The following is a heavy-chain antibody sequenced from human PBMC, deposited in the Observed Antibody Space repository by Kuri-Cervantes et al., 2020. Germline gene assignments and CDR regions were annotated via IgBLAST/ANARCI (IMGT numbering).Heavy chain of an antibody. D-gene: IGHD1-14*01. J-gene: IGHJ4*02. V-gene: IGHV1-3*01. CDR2: INGGNGNT. CDR3: ARDFTVKTGIDY. Sequence: ASVKVSCKASGYTFTSYAIHWVRQAPGQRLEWMGWINGGNGNTKYSQNFQGRVTITRDTSASTAYMELSSLRSEDTAVYYCARDFTVKTGIDYWGQGTLVTVSS. CDR1: GYTFTSYA.